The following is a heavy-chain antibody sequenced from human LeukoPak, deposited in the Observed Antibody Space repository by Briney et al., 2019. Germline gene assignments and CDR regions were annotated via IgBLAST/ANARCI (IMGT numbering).Heavy chain of an antibody. CDR1: GFTVSSNY. CDR3: ARGVDVEMATIRYYYYYMDV. J-gene: IGHJ6*03. CDR2: IYSGGST. D-gene: IGHD5-24*01. Sequence: GGSLRLSRAASGFTVSSNYMSWVRQAPGKGLEWVSVIYSGGSTYYADSVKGRFTISRDNSKNTLYLQMNSLRAEDTAVYYCARGVDVEMATIRYYYYYMDVWGKGTTVTVSS. V-gene: IGHV3-53*01.